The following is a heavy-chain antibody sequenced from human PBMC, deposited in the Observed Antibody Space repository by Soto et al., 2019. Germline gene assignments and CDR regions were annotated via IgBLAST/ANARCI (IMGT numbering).Heavy chain of an antibody. CDR1: GFTFSSYW. D-gene: IGHD3-3*01. CDR3: ARAVEYYDFWSGTWYFDL. Sequence: AGGSLRLSCAASGFTFSSYWMHWVRQAPGKGLVWVSRINSDGSSTSYADSVKGRFTISRDNAKNTLYLQMNSLRAEDTAVYYCARAVEYYDFWSGTWYFDLWGRGTLVTVSS. V-gene: IGHV3-74*01. CDR2: INSDGSST. J-gene: IGHJ2*01.